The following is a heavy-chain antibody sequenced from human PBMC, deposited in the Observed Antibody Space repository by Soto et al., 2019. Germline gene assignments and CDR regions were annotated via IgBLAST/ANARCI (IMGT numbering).Heavy chain of an antibody. Sequence: EVHLLESGGGLVQPGGSLRLSCAASGFTFRNYAMSWVRQAPAKGLECVASIGATGGSTYYADSVKGRFTISRDNSKNTLYLQMHSLRAEDTAVYYCASHKESFYDSSGSVWAQGTLVTVSS. D-gene: IGHD3-22*01. CDR3: ASHKESFYDSSGSV. V-gene: IGHV3-23*01. CDR2: IGATGGST. CDR1: GFTFRNYA. J-gene: IGHJ4*02.